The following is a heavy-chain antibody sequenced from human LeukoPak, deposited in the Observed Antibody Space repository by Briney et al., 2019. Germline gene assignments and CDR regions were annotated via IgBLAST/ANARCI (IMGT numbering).Heavy chain of an antibody. D-gene: IGHD4-17*01. J-gene: IGHJ6*02. Sequence: AASVKVSCQASGYTFTGYYMHWVRQAPGQGLEWMGWINPNSGGTNYAQKFQGWVTMTRDTSISTAYMELSRLRSDDTAVYYCARSAYGDCLDVWGQGTTVTVSS. CDR2: INPNSGGT. CDR1: GYTFTGYY. CDR3: ARSAYGDCLDV. V-gene: IGHV1-2*04.